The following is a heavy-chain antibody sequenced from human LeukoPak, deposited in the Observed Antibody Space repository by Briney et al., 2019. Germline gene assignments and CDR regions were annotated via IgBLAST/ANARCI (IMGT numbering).Heavy chain of an antibody. CDR2: IYYSGST. Sequence: SETLSLTCTVSGGSLSSGDYFWTWIRQPPGKGLEWIGYIYYSGSTYYNPSLRSRVTMSVDTSKHQSSLKLSSVTAADTAVYYCTRDSTGRNWFDPWGQGTLVTVSS. J-gene: IGHJ5*02. V-gene: IGHV4-30-4*08. CDR3: TRDSTGRNWFDP. CDR1: GGSLSSGDYF.